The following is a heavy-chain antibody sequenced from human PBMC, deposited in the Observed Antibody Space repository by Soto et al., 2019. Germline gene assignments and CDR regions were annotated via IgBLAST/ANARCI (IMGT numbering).Heavy chain of an antibody. CDR2: ISYDGGLQ. J-gene: IGHJ4*02. V-gene: IGHV3-30*03. Sequence: QAHLVESGGGVVQPGRSLRLSCAASGFTFTSYGMHWVRQAPGTRLEWVAVISYDGGLQHYADSVKGRFTISRDNSKNMVLLQMNSLRDDDTAVYYCVSDRGYGHASVPYSWGQGTLVSGSS. D-gene: IGHD5-18*01. CDR3: VSDRGYGHASVPYS. CDR1: GFTFTSYG.